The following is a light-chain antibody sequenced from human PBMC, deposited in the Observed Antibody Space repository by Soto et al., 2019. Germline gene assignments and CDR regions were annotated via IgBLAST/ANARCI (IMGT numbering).Light chain of an antibody. CDR3: QQYNSYPMYT. CDR1: QSISSW. V-gene: IGKV1-5*01. CDR2: DAS. J-gene: IGKJ2*01. Sequence: DIQMTQSPSTLSASVGDRVTITCRASQSISSWLAWYQQKPGKAPKLLIYDASSLGSGVPSRFSGSGSGTEFILTISSLQPDDFATYYCQQYNSYPMYTFGQGTKLEIK.